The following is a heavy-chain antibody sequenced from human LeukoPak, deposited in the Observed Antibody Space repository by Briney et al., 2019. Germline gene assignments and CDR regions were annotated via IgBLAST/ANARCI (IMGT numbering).Heavy chain of an antibody. J-gene: IGHJ4*02. CDR1: GGSISSGGYY. Sequence: SQTLSLTCTVSGGSISSGGYYWSWIRQHPGKGLEWIGYIYYSGSTYYNPSLKSRVTISVDTSKNQFSLKPSSVTAADTAVYYCARNGDVDLVDYWGQGTLVTVSS. CDR2: IYYSGST. V-gene: IGHV4-31*03. CDR3: ARNGDVDLVDY. D-gene: IGHD5-12*01.